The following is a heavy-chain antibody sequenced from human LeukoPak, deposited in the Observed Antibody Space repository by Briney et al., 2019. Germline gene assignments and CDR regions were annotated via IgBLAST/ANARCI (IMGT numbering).Heavy chain of an antibody. CDR3: AKTGTPWYYFDY. CDR2: ISGSGGST. Sequence: GGSLRLSCAASGFTFSSYAMSWVRQAPGKGLEWVSAISGSGGSTYYADSVKGRFTISRDSSKNTLYLQMNSLRAEDTAVYYCAKTGTPWYYFDYWGQGTLVTVSS. D-gene: IGHD6-13*01. J-gene: IGHJ4*02. V-gene: IGHV3-23*01. CDR1: GFTFSSYA.